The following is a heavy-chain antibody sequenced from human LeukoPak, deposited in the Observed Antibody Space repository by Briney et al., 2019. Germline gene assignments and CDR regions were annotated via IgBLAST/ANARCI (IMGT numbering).Heavy chain of an antibody. D-gene: IGHD1-7*01. Sequence: GGSLRLSCAASGFTFSSYAMSWVRQAPGKGLEWVSAISGSGGSTYYADSVKGRFTISRDNSKNSLYLQMNSLRAEDTAVYYCAKDLFGELELAPYYADYWGQGTLVTVSS. CDR1: GFTFSSYA. CDR3: AKDLFGELELAPYYADY. J-gene: IGHJ4*02. CDR2: ISGSGGST. V-gene: IGHV3-23*01.